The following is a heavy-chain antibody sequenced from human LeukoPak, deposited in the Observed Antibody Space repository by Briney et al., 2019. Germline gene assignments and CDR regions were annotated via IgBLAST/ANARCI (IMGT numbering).Heavy chain of an antibody. Sequence: PSETLSLTCSVSGGSISNYYWSWIRQSPGRGLEWIGYVYYSGITNYNPSLKSRVTMSVDTSKNQFSLKLSSVIAAATAVYSCPRDLVPAAISAFDICGQETIISVSS. CDR1: GGSISNYY. J-gene: IGHJ3*02. D-gene: IGHD2-2*01. V-gene: IGHV4-59*01. CDR2: VYYSGIT. CDR3: PRDLVPAAISAFDI.